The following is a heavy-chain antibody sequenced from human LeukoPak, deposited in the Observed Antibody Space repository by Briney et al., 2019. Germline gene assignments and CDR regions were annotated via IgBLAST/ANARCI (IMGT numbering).Heavy chain of an antibody. V-gene: IGHV4-59*08. J-gene: IGHJ4*02. CDR1: GGTISSFY. Sequence: SETLSRTSSVSGGTISSFYWSWLRQPPGQGLEWIAYISDIGSIYYNPSLKSRVTISLDSSNNQFSLMLSPVTAADAAVYYCAGHRPRNTVDFWGQGTLVTVSS. D-gene: IGHD2-8*02. CDR2: ISDIGSI. CDR3: AGHRPRNTVDF.